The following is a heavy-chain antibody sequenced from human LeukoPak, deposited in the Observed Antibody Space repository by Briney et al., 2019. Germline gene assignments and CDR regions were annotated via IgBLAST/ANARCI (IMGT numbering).Heavy chain of an antibody. D-gene: IGHD4/OR15-4a*01. V-gene: IGHV3-23*01. CDR2: ISGDGVSP. CDR3: ARDPGAFPYFFDC. CDR1: GFTFNNYA. J-gene: IGHJ4*02. Sequence: GGSLRLSCAASGFTFNNYALTWVRQTPGKGLECVSAISGDGVSPYYADSVRGRFTISRDNSKNTLCLQMNSLRVEDTAVYFCARDPGAFPYFFDCWGQGTLVTVSP.